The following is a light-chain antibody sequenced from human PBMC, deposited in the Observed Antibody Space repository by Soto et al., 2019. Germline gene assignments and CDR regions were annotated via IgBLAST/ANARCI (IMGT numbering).Light chain of an antibody. V-gene: IGKV3-20*01. CDR3: QQYGSSSWT. CDR1: QSVSSSY. J-gene: IGKJ1*01. Sequence: EIVLKHSQGTLSLSPCERATLSFSASQSVSSSYLAWYQQKPGQAPRLLIYGASSRATGIPDRFSGSGSGTDFTLTISRLEPEDFAVYYCQQYGSSSWTFGQGTKVDIK. CDR2: GAS.